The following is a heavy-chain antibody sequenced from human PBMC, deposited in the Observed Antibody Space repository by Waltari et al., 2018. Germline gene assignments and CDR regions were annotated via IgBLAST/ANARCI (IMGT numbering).Heavy chain of an antibody. CDR3: ARGYSSSSIFDP. CDR2: IYHSGST. J-gene: IGHJ5*02. Sequence: QVQLQESGPGLVKPSETLSLTCTGSGYSISSGYYWGWIRQPPGKGLEWIGSIYHSGSTYYNPSLKSRVTISVDTSKNQFSLKLSSVTAADTAVYYCARGYSSSSIFDPWGQGTLVAVSS. V-gene: IGHV4-38-2*02. CDR1: GYSISSGYY. D-gene: IGHD6-13*01.